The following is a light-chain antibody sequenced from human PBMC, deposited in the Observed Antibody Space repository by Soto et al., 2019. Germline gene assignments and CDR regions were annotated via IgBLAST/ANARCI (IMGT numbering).Light chain of an antibody. CDR2: EVS. CDR1: SSDVGGYNY. J-gene: IGLJ3*02. Sequence: QSALTQPASVSGSPGQSITISCTGTSSDVGGYNYVSWYQQHPGKAPKLMIYEVSNRPSGVSDHFSGSKSGNTASLTISGLQAEDEANYYCCSYAGSSTLVFGGGTKLTVL. CDR3: CSYAGSSTLV. V-gene: IGLV2-23*02.